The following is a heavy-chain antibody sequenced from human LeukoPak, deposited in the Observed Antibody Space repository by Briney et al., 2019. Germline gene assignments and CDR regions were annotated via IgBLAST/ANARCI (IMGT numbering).Heavy chain of an antibody. CDR2: ISSSSSYK. D-gene: IGHD3-22*01. Sequence: GGSLRLSCAASGFTFSSYSMNWVRQAPGKGLEWVSSISSSSSYKYYADSVKGRFTISRDDAKNSLYLQMNSLRAEDTAVYYCATVSSGYYYEDYWGQGTLVTVSS. J-gene: IGHJ4*02. CDR1: GFTFSSYS. V-gene: IGHV3-21*01. CDR3: ATVSSGYYYEDY.